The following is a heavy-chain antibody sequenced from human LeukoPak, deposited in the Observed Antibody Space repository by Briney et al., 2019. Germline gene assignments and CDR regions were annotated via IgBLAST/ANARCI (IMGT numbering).Heavy chain of an antibody. CDR3: ARVGGYSYGFWYFDY. J-gene: IGHJ4*02. CDR1: GFTFSNYA. D-gene: IGHD5-18*01. CDR2: ISGSGRST. Sequence: PGGSLRLSCAASGFTFSNYAMSWVRQAPGKGLEWVSAISGSGRSTYYADSVKGRFTISRDNAKNSLYLQMNSLRAEDTAVYYCARVGGYSYGFWYFDYWGQGTLVTVSS. V-gene: IGHV3-23*01.